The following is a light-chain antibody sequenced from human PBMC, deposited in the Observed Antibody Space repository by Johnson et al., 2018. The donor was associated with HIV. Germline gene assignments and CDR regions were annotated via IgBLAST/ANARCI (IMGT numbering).Light chain of an antibody. Sequence: QSVLTQPPSVSAAPGQKVTISCSGSSSNIGNSYVSWYQQLPGTAPKLLIYDNHKRPSGIPDRFSGSKSGTSATLGITGLQTGDEADYYCGTWDSSLSVLYVFGTGTKVTVL. V-gene: IGLV1-51*01. CDR1: SSNIGNSY. CDR3: GTWDSSLSVLYV. J-gene: IGLJ1*01. CDR2: DNH.